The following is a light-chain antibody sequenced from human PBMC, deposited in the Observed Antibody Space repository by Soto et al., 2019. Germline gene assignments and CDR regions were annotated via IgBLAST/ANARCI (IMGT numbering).Light chain of an antibody. CDR1: SSDVGGYNY. V-gene: IGLV2-14*01. CDR3: GSYTSSNSVI. J-gene: IGLJ2*01. Sequence: QSVLTQPASVSGSPGQSITISCTGTSSDVGGYNYVSWYQQQSRKAPKLLIYEVSNRPSGVSNRFSGSKSGNTASLTISGLQAEDEADYYCGSYTSSNSVIFGGGTQLTVL. CDR2: EVS.